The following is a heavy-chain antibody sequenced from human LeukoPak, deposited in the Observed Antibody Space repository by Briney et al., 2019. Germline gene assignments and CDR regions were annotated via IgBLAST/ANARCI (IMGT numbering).Heavy chain of an antibody. CDR1: GYTFTSYG. D-gene: IGHD6-19*01. CDR3: ARIAVAGQFDY. CDR2: ISAYNGNT. V-gene: IGHV1-18*01. Sequence: ASVTVSCTASGYTFTSYGISWVRQAPGQGLEWMGWISAYNGNTNYAQKLQGRVTMTTDTSTSTAYMELRSLRSDDTAVYYCARIAVAGQFDYWGQGTLVTVSS. J-gene: IGHJ4*02.